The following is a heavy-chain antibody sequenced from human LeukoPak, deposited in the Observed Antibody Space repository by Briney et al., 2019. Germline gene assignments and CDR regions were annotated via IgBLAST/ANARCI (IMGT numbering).Heavy chain of an antibody. D-gene: IGHD3-9*01. CDR1: GFTFSSYA. CDR2: ISPDGGNT. V-gene: IGHV3-64*04. CDR3: ARGLRYFDYES. J-gene: IGHJ4*02. Sequence: GGSLRLSCSASGFTFSSYAMHWVRQAPGKGLEYVSAISPDGGNTYYADSVKGRFTISRDNFRDTLYLQMNSLRAEDTAVYYCARGLRYFDYESWGQGTLVTVSS.